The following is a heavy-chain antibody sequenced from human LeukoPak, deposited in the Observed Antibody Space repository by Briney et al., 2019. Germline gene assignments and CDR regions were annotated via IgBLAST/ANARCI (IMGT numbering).Heavy chain of an antibody. CDR1: GFSFSTFA. CDR3: VKDRGQGYYFDY. V-gene: IGHV3-64D*06. D-gene: IGHD3-10*01. CDR2: ISGDGGST. J-gene: IGHJ4*02. Sequence: PRGSLRLSCSASGFSFSTFAMHSVRQAPGQGLEYVSTISGDGGSTYYADSVKGRFTISRDNSRNTLFLQMSSLRAEDTAVYYCVKDRGQGYYFDYWGQGTLVTVSS.